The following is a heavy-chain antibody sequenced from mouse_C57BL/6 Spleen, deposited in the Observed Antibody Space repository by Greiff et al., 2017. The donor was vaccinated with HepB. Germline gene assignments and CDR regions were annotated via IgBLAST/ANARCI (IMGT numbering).Heavy chain of an antibody. Sequence: QVQLQQSGPGLVQPSQSLSITCTVSGFSLTSYGVHWVRQSPGKGLEWLGVIWRGGSTDYNAAFMSRLSITKDNSKSQVFFKMNRLQADDTAIYYCAKNPKAGTAYFDVWGTGTTVTVSS. CDR3: AKNPKAGTAYFDV. J-gene: IGHJ1*03. D-gene: IGHD3-3*01. V-gene: IGHV2-5*01. CDR1: GFSLTSYG. CDR2: IWRGGST.